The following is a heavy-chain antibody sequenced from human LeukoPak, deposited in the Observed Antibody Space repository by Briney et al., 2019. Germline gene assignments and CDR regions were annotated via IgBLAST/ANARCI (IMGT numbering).Heavy chain of an antibody. CDR1: GGTFSSYA. Sequence: ASVKVSCKASGGTFSSYAISWVRQAPGQGLEWMGGIIPIFGTANYAQKFQGRVTITADESTSTAYIELSSLRSEDTAVYYCATTSSGDALGAFDYWGQGTLVTVSS. V-gene: IGHV1-69*01. J-gene: IGHJ4*02. CDR2: IIPIFGTA. D-gene: IGHD2-15*01. CDR3: ATTSSGDALGAFDY.